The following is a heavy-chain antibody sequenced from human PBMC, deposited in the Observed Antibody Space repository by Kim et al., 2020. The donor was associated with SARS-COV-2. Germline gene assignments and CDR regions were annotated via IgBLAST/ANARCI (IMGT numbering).Heavy chain of an antibody. Sequence: GGSLRLSCAXSGFTFSNYVMSWVRQAPGKGLEWVSVISGSGDPTFYADSVKGRFTISRDNSKNTLYLQMNSLRSEDTGVYYCAKDLGRNWGPNFDYWGQGTLVTVSS. D-gene: IGHD7-27*01. CDR1: GFTFSNYV. CDR2: ISGSGDPT. J-gene: IGHJ4*02. CDR3: AKDLGRNWGPNFDY. V-gene: IGHV3-23*01.